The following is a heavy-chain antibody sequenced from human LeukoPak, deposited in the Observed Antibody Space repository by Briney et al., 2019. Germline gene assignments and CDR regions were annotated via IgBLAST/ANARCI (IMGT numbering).Heavy chain of an antibody. CDR2: INHSGST. CDR1: GFTFSSYW. V-gene: IGHV4-34*01. J-gene: IGHJ5*02. CDR3: ARAGWATVTKGSWFDP. Sequence: PGGSLRLSCAASGFTFSSYWMSWVRQPPGKGLEWIGEINHSGSTNYNPSLKSRVTISVDTSKNQFSLKLSSVTAADTAVYYCARAGWATVTKGSWFDPWGQGTLVTVSS. D-gene: IGHD4-17*01.